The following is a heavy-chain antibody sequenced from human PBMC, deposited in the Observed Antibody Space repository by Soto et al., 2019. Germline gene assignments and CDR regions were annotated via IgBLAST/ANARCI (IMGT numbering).Heavy chain of an antibody. CDR2: ISGSGGST. CDR1: GFTFSSYA. Sequence: GGSLRLSCAASGFTFSSYAMSWVRQAPGKGLEWVSAISGSGGSTFYADSVKGRFTISRDNSKNTLYLQMNSLRAEDTAVYYCARDRYSYYDFWSGSLPYYYYGMDVWGQGTTVTVSS. CDR3: ARDRYSYYDFWSGSLPYYYYGMDV. J-gene: IGHJ6*02. V-gene: IGHV3-23*01. D-gene: IGHD3-3*01.